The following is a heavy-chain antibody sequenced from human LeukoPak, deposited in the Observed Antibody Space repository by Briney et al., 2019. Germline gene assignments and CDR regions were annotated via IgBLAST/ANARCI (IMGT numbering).Heavy chain of an antibody. CDR2: VHPNSGST. Sequence: GSSVKVSCKASGGTFSSYAISWVRQAPGQGLEWMEWVHPNSGSTAYAQKFQGRVTMTRDTSISTAYMELTGLRSDDTAVYFCARGPRNDPWGQGTLVTVSS. CDR1: GGTFSSYA. D-gene: IGHD1-14*01. V-gene: IGHV1-8*02. CDR3: ARGPRNDP. J-gene: IGHJ5*02.